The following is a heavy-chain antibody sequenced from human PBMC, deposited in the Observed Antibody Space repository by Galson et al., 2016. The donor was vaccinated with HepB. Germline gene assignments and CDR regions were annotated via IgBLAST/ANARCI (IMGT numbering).Heavy chain of an antibody. CDR3: ARDHTYYDITPPRY. D-gene: IGHD3-16*01. CDR1: GYVFTKYG. V-gene: IGHV1-18*01. Sequence: SVKVSCKASGYVFTKYGISWVRQAPGQGLEWVGWVSTYNNNTDYAQKFQDRVTLTTDTSTTTAYMEMRSLTSDDTAVYFCARDHTYYDITPPRYWGQGTLVTASS. CDR2: VSTYNNNT. J-gene: IGHJ4*02.